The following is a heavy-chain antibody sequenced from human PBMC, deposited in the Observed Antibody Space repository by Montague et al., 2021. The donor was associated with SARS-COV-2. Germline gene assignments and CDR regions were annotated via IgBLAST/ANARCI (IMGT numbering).Heavy chain of an antibody. CDR1: GGSISIYY. CDR3: ATDYGSESYFDY. D-gene: IGHD3-10*01. J-gene: IGHJ4*02. CDR2: MYYDGSP. Sequence: SETLSLTCTVSGGSISIYYWSWIRQPPGKGLEWIGYMYYDGSPKYNPSLRGRVTISVDKSKNQCSLKLSSVTAADPAVYYCATDYGSESYFDYWGQGSLVTVSS. V-gene: IGHV4-59*01.